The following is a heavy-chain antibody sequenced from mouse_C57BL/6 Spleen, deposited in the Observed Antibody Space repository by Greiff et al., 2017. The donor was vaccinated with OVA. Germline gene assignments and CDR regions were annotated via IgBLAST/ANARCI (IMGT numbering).Heavy chain of an antibody. CDR1: GFSLTSYG. J-gene: IGHJ3*01. Sequence: VQLQQSGPGLVQPSQSLSITCKASGFSLTSYGVHWVRQSPGKGLEWLGVIWRGGSTDYNAAFMYRLSITKDNSKSKVFFKMNSLQAEYTAIYCCAKTAAPATWFAYWGQGPLVTVSA. D-gene: IGHD3-1*01. CDR2: IWRGGST. V-gene: IGHV2-5*01. CDR3: AKTAAPATWFAY.